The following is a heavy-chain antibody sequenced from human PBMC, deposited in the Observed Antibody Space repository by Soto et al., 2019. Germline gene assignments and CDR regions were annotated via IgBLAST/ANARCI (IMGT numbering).Heavy chain of an antibody. Sequence: GGSLRLSCTASGFTFGDYAMSWFRQAPGKGLEWVGFIRSKAYGGTTEYAASVKGRFTISRDDSKSIAYLQMNSLKTEDTAVYYCTRPGHSGGSLSYYYYYYGMDVWGQGTTVTVSS. V-gene: IGHV3-49*03. CDR3: TRPGHSGGSLSYYYYYYGMDV. J-gene: IGHJ6*02. D-gene: IGHD2-15*01. CDR1: GFTFGDYA. CDR2: IRSKAYGGTT.